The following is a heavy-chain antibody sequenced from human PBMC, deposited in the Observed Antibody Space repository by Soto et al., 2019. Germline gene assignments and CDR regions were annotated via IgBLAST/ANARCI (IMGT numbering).Heavy chain of an antibody. CDR3: AKGQYCSGGSCCSVAKWFDP. CDR2: VSGSGGST. CDR1: GFTFSSYP. J-gene: IGHJ5*02. V-gene: IGHV3-23*01. Sequence: AGSLRLSCAASGFTFSSYPMSWVRQAPGKGLEWVSAVSGSGGSTYYADSVKGRVTISRDKSKNTLYLRMNSLSAEDTAVYYCAKGQYCSGGSCCSVAKWFDPWGQGTVVTVSS. D-gene: IGHD2-15*01.